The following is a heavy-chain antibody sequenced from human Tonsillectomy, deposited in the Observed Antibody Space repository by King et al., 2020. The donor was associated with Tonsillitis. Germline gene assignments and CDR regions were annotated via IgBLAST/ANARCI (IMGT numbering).Heavy chain of an antibody. V-gene: IGHV3-30-3*01. CDR3: ARDLIVMVAAATHSYDGMDV. D-gene: IGHD2-15*01. J-gene: IGHJ6*02. CDR1: GFTFSSYA. Sequence: VQLVESGGGVVQPGRSLRLSCATSGFTFSSYAMHWVRQAPGKGLEWVAVISYDGSNKNYADSVKGRFTISRDNSKNTLNLQMNSLRAEDTAVYYCARDLIVMVAAATHSYDGMDVWGQGTTVTVSS. CDR2: ISYDGSNK.